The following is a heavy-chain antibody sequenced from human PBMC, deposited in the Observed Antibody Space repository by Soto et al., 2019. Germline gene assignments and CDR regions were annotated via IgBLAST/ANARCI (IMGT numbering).Heavy chain of an antibody. CDR2: IYYSGST. V-gene: IGHV4-30-4*01. D-gene: IGHD1-7*01. Sequence: SETLSLTCTVSGGSISSGDYYWSWIRQPPGKGLEWIGYIYYSGSTYYNPSLKSRVTISVDTSKNQFSLKLSSVTAADTAVYYCAREDWNFISDYWGQGTLVTVSS. CDR1: GGSISSGDYY. J-gene: IGHJ4*02. CDR3: AREDWNFISDY.